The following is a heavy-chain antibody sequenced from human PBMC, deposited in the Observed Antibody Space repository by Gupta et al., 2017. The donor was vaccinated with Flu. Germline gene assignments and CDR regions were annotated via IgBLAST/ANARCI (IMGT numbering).Heavy chain of an antibody. V-gene: IGHV3-66*02. CDR3: ATCTLTHHFDY. CDR2: IYSGGST. CDR1: GFTVSSNY. D-gene: IGHD4-11*01. Sequence: EVQLVESGGGLVQPGGSLRLSCAASGFTVSSNYMTWVRQAPGKGLEWVSVIYSGGSTYYADSVKGRFTISRDNSKNTLYLQMNSLRAEDTAIYYCATCTLTHHFDYWGQGTLVTVSS. J-gene: IGHJ4*02.